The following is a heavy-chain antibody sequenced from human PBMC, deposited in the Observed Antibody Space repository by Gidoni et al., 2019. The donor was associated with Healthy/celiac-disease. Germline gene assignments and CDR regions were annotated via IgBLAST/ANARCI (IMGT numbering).Heavy chain of an antibody. J-gene: IGHJ4*02. CDR2: IKQDGSEK. CDR3: ARDRGYSYGPPDY. CDR1: GFTFSSYW. Sequence: EVQLVESGGGLVQPRGSLRLSCAASGFTFSSYWMSWVRQAPGKGLEWVANIKQDGSEKYYVDSVKGRFTISRDNAKNSLYLQMNSLRAEDTAVYYCARDRGYSYGPPDYWGQGTLVTVSS. V-gene: IGHV3-7*01. D-gene: IGHD5-18*01.